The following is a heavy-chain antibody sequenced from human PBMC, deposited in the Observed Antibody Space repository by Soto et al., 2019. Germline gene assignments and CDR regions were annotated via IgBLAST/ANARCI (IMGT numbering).Heavy chain of an antibody. V-gene: IGHV4-30-2*01. CDR1: GGSISSGGYS. CDR3: ARIISRDGYNSFDY. J-gene: IGHJ4*02. CDR2: LYQSGGT. D-gene: IGHD5-12*01. Sequence: QLQLQESGSGLVKPSQTLSLTCVVSGGSISSGGYSWSWIRQPPGKGLEWIGYLYQSGGTYYSPSLKSRLIISVDRSKNQFFLSLTSVTAADTAVYYCARIISRDGYNSFDYWGQGTLVTVSS.